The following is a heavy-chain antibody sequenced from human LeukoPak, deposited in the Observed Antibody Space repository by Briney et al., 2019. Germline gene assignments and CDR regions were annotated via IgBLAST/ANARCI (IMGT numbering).Heavy chain of an antibody. D-gene: IGHD3-22*01. V-gene: IGHV3-23*01. CDR2: FSGSGGST. CDR3: AKDHPPYYYDSSGTDAFDI. J-gene: IGHJ3*02. CDR1: GFTFSSYA. Sequence: GGSLRLSCAASGFTFSSYAMSWVRQAPGKGLECISGFSGSGGSTYYADSVKGRFTISRDNSKNTLYLQMNSLRAEDTAVYYCAKDHPPYYYDSSGTDAFDIWGQGTMVTVSS.